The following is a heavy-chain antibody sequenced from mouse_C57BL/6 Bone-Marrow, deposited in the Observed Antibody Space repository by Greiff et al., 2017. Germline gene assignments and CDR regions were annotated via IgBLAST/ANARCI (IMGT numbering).Heavy chain of an antibody. CDR3: ARKSRPQLLPLVFDV. D-gene: IGHD1-1*01. V-gene: IGHV2-2*01. J-gene: IGHJ1*03. CDR2: IWSGGST. CDR1: GFSLTSYG. Sequence: QVQLKESGPGLVQPSQCLSITCTASGFSLTSYGVHWVRQSPGKGLEWLGVIWSGGSTDYNAAFISRLSISKDNSKSHVFFKMNSLQADDTAIYYCARKSRPQLLPLVFDVWGTGTTVTVSS.